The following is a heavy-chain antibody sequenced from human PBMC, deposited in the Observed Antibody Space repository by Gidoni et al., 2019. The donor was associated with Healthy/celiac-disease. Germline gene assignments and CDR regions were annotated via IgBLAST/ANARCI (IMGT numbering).Heavy chain of an antibody. Sequence: QVQLQQWGAGLLKPSETLSLTCAVYGGSFSGYYWSWIRQPPGKGLEWIGEINHSGSTNYNPSLKSRVTISVDTSKNQFSLKLSSVTAADTAVYYCARGRPTVAGTYFDYWGQGTLVTVSS. J-gene: IGHJ4*02. CDR2: INHSGST. D-gene: IGHD6-19*01. CDR1: GGSFSGYY. V-gene: IGHV4-34*01. CDR3: ARGRPTVAGTYFDY.